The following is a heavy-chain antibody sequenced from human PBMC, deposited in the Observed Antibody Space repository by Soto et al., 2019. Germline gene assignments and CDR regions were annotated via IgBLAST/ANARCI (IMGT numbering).Heavy chain of an antibody. CDR1: GGSVSICRYY. Sequence: ETLSLTCTVSGGSVSICRYYLSLIRQPPGKGLEWIGYIYYSGSTNYNPSLKSRVTISVDTSKNQFSLKLSSVTAADTAVYYCARDDPSIAARPFDYWGQGTLVTVSS. CDR3: ARDDPSIAARPFDY. D-gene: IGHD6-6*01. V-gene: IGHV4-61*01. CDR2: IYYSGST. J-gene: IGHJ4*02.